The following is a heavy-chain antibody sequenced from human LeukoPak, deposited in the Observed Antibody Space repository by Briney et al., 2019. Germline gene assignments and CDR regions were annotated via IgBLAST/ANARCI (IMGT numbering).Heavy chain of an antibody. CDR3: ARDKQFGVENWFDP. Sequence: GASVKVSCKASGGTFSSYAISWVRQAPGQGLEWMGRIIPILGIANYAQKFQGRVTITADKSTSTAYMELSSLRSEDTAVYYCARDKQFGVENWFDPWGQGTLVTVSS. J-gene: IGHJ5*02. V-gene: IGHV1-69*04. CDR1: GGTFSSYA. D-gene: IGHD6-6*01. CDR2: IIPILGIA.